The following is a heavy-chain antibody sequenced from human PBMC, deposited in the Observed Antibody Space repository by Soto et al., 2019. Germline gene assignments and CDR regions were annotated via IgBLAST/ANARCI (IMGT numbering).Heavy chain of an antibody. J-gene: IGHJ5*02. V-gene: IGHV1-69*05. D-gene: IGHD1-7*01. CDR3: ARDPIWTYTWNYARLNYLDP. Sequence: SVKVSCKASGGTFSSYRINWVRQAPGQGLEWVGGIVPIYRTADYAQKFQGRVTLTRDTAASTAYMELNSLRSDDTAVYYCARDPIWTYTWNYARLNYLDPWGQGTLVTVSS. CDR2: IVPIYRTA. CDR1: GGTFSSYR.